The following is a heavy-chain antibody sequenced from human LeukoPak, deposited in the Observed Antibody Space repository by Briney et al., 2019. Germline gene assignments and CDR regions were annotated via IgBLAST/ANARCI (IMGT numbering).Heavy chain of an antibody. V-gene: IGHV4-31*03. D-gene: IGHD5-18*01. CDR1: GGSISSGGYY. Sequence: SETLSLTCTVSGGSISSGGYYWSWIRQHPGKGLEWIGYISYSGSTYYNPSLQSRVTISVDTSKNQFSLKLSSVTAADTAVYYCARGAAMVRGYFDYWGQGTLVTVSS. CDR3: ARGAAMVRGYFDY. J-gene: IGHJ4*02. CDR2: ISYSGST.